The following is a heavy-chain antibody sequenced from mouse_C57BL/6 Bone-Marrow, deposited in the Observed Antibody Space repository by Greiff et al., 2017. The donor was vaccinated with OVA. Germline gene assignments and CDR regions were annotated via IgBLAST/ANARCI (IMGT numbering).Heavy chain of an antibody. CDR2: INPDSSTI. D-gene: IGHD1-1*01. Sequence: EVKVEESGGGLVQPGGSLKLSCAASGIDFSRYWMSWVRRAPGKGLEWIGEINPDSSTINYAPSLKEKFIISRDNAKNTLYLQMSKVRSEDTALYYCARPSYYYGSSYWYFDVWGTGTTVTVSS. CDR1: GIDFSRYW. J-gene: IGHJ1*03. V-gene: IGHV4-1*01. CDR3: ARPSYYYGSSYWYFDV.